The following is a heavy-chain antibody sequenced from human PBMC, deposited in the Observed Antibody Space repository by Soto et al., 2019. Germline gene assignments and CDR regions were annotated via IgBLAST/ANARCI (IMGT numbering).Heavy chain of an antibody. CDR2: IDWDDDK. J-gene: IGHJ6*03. Sequence: ASGPTLVNPTQTLTLTCTFSGFSLSTSGMCVSWIRQPPGKALEWLARIDWDDDKYYSTSLKTRLTISKDTSKNQVVLTMTNMDPVDTATYYCARIKGIAVAGTNYYYYMDVWGKGTTVTVSS. CDR3: ARIKGIAVAGTNYYYYMDV. D-gene: IGHD6-19*01. V-gene: IGHV2-70*11. CDR1: GFSLSTSGMC.